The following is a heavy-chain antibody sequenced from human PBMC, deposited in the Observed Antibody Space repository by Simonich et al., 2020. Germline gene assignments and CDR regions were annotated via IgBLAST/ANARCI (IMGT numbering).Heavy chain of an antibody. V-gene: IGHV3-7*01. CDR1: GFTFSSYW. CDR2: IKQDGSEK. CDR3: ARDGLGTAYYYYMDV. D-gene: IGHD7-27*01. J-gene: IGHJ6*03. Sequence: EVQLLESGGGLVQPGGSLRLSCAASGFTFSSYWMSWVRLCPGKGLEWVANIKQDGSEKYYVDSVKGRFTISRDNAKNSLYLQMNSLRAEDTAVYYCARDGLGTAYYYYMDVWGKGTTVTVSS.